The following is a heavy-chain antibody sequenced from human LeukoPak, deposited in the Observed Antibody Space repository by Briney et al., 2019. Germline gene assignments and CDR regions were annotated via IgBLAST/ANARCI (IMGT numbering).Heavy chain of an antibody. CDR1: GGSINSYF. CDR3: ARHASGPPRGFAFDI. J-gene: IGHJ3*02. Sequence: RSSETLSLTCTVSGGSINSYFWSWIRQPPGKGLEWIGYVYYSGSTNYNPSLQSRVTISVDTSKNQFSLKLNSVTAADTAVYYCARHASGPPRGFAFDIWGQGTMVTVSS. D-gene: IGHD6-19*01. CDR2: VYYSGST. V-gene: IGHV4-59*08.